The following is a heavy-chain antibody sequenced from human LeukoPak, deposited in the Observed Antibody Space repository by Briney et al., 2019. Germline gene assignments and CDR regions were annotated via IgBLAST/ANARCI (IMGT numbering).Heavy chain of an antibody. CDR2: ISSNGGST. Sequence: PGGSLRLSCSASGFTFSSYAMHWVRQAPGKGLEYVSAISSNGGSTYYADSVKGRFTISRDNSKNTPYLQMSSLRAEDTAVYYCVKDTGNDYGDYWGQGTLVTVSS. J-gene: IGHJ4*02. CDR3: VKDTGNDYGDY. D-gene: IGHD1-14*01. V-gene: IGHV3-64D*06. CDR1: GFTFSSYA.